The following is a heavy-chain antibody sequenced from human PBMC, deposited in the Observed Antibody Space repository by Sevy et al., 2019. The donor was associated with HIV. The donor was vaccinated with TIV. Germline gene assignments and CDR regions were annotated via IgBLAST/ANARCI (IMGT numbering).Heavy chain of an antibody. CDR2: IYYSGST. CDR3: ARAVTYSRIRSYYYYYYMDV. CDR1: GGSISSYY. Sequence: SETLSLTCTVSGGSISSYYWSWIRQPPGKGLEWIGYIYYSGSTNYNPSLKSRVTISGDTSKNQFSLKLSSVTAADTAVYYCARAVTYSRIRSYYYYYYMDVWGKGTTVTVSS. D-gene: IGHD2-21*01. V-gene: IGHV4-59*01. J-gene: IGHJ6*03.